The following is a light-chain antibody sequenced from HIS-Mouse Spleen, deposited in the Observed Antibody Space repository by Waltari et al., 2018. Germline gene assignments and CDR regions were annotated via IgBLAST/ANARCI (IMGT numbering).Light chain of an antibody. V-gene: IGLV2-14*03. CDR3: SSYTSSSTLV. CDR1: SSDVGGYTS. CDR2: DVS. J-gene: IGLJ3*02. Sequence: QSALTQPASVSGSPGQSITISCTGPSSDVGGYTSVSWYQQHPGKAPKLMIYDVSNRPSGVSNRFSGSKSGNTASLTISGLQAEDEADYYCSSYTSSSTLVFGGGTKLTVL.